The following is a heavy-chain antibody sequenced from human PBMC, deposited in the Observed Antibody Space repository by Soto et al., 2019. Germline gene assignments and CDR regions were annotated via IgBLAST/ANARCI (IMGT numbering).Heavy chain of an antibody. CDR1: GGTFSSYA. Sequence: QVQLVQSGAEVKKPGSSVKVSCKASGGTFSSYAISWVRQAPGQGLEWMGGIIPIFGTANYAQKFQGRVTITAYESTSTACMELSSLISEDTAVCYCASPRSVTECSSCSSSLRRGMDVWGQGTTVTVSS. D-gene: IGHD2-15*01. CDR3: ASPRSVTECSSCSSSLRRGMDV. V-gene: IGHV1-69*12. CDR2: IIPIFGTA. J-gene: IGHJ6*02.